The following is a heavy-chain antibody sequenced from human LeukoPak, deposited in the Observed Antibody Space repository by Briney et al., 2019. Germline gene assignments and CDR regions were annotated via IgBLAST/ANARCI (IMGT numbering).Heavy chain of an antibody. CDR2: IIPTFGTA. J-gene: IGHJ6*04. CDR3: ARRGGGYYGMDV. Sequence: ASVKVSCKASGGTFSSYAISWVRQAPGQGLEWMGGIIPTFGTANYAQKFQGRVTITADESTSTAYMELSSLRSDDTAVYYCARRGGGYYGMDVWGKGTTVTVSS. D-gene: IGHD2-15*01. CDR1: GGTFSSYA. V-gene: IGHV1-69*13.